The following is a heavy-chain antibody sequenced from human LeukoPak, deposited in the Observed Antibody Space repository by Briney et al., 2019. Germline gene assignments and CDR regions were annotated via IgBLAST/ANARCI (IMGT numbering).Heavy chain of an antibody. CDR3: ARVAGGSHHFDY. CDR1: GFTFSSYA. V-gene: IGHV3-48*01. D-gene: IGHD1-26*01. J-gene: IGHJ4*02. Sequence: GGSLRLSCAASGFTFSSYAMNWVRQAPGKGLEWVSYISFDSLNIYYADSMKGRFTISRDNAKNSLYLQMNTLRAEDTAVYYCARVAGGSHHFDYWGQGTLVTVSS. CDR2: ISFDSLNI.